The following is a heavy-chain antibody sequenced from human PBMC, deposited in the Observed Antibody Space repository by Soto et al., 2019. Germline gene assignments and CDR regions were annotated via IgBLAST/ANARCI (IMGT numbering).Heavy chain of an antibody. Sequence: EVQLVESGGGLIQPGRSLRLSCAASGFVFHDYAMHWVRQAPGKGLEWVSGISWNGVMIDYADSVKGRFTISRDNAKNSLYLQMNRLRAEDTALYYCASPGRFNFDVLTGSHFDTWGQGTPVTVSS. CDR1: GFVFHDYA. D-gene: IGHD3-9*01. J-gene: IGHJ5*02. V-gene: IGHV3-9*01. CDR3: ASPGRFNFDVLTGSHFDT. CDR2: ISWNGVMI.